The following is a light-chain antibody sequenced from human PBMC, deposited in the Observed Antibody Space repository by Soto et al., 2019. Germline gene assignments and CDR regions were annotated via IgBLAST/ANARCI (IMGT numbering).Light chain of an antibody. CDR2: DVT. CDR1: SSDVGGYDY. CDR3: CSYAGTYTFYV. J-gene: IGLJ1*01. V-gene: IGLV2-11*01. Sequence: QSALTQPRSGSGAPGQAVTISCTGTSSDVGGYDYVSWYQQHPGKAPKLMIYDVTKRPSGVPDRFSGSRSGNTASLTISGLQAEDDADYYCCSYAGTYTFYVFGTGXKVTVL.